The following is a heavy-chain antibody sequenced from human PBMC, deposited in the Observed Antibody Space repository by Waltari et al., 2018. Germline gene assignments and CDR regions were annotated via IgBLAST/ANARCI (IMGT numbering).Heavy chain of an antibody. D-gene: IGHD3-16*02. CDR3: ARGVFGVALPYLDS. Sequence: EVQLVQSGAEVKKPGDSLRISCQASGYTFTNYWIGWVRQMPGKGLEWVGFIYPGDSDVTYSPPFKGQVTFSVDTSTSTAFLQWSSLKVSDTAIYYCARGVFGVALPYLDSWGHGTLVTVSS. CDR2: IYPGDSDV. J-gene: IGHJ5*01. V-gene: IGHV5-51*01. CDR1: GYTFTNYW.